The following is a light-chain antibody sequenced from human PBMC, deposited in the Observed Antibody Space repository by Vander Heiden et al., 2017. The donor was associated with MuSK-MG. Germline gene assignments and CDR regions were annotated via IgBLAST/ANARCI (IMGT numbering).Light chain of an antibody. CDR3: HHEGSSRPT. CDR1: QSVSSSY. J-gene: IGKJ1*01. V-gene: IGKV3-20*01. CDR2: GAA. Sequence: EIVLTQSPGTLSLSPGERATLSCRASQSVSSSYLAWYQQKPGQAPRLLILGAASSTTGSPDTFRGSGSGTAFTLTIIRRVPQDVAVAYCHHEGSSRPTFGPGTKVEIK.